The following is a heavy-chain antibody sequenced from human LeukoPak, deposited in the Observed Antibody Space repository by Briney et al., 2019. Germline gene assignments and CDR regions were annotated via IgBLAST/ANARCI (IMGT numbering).Heavy chain of an antibody. V-gene: IGHV4-34*01. CDR3: ARRKPDGYDAY. CDR1: GGSFSGYY. CDR2: ISHVGST. D-gene: IGHD5-24*01. Sequence: SETLSLTCAVYGGSFSGYYWSWIRQPPGKGLEWIGEISHVGSTSYNPSLKSRVTISIDTSKNQFSLKLTSVTAADSSVYYCARRKPDGYDAYWGQGTLVTVSS. J-gene: IGHJ4*02.